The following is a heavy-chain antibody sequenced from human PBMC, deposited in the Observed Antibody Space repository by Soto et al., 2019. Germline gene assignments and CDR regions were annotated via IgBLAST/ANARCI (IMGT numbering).Heavy chain of an antibody. D-gene: IGHD3-16*01. CDR1: GYSFTSNW. CDR3: ARGGKSSYGMDV. Sequence: GESLKISFQHSGYSFTSNWIGLVRQIPGKGLEWMGIIFPADSDTRYSPSFQGQVTISADKSISTAYLQWSSLKASDTAIYYCARGGKSSYGMDVWGQGTTVTVSS. J-gene: IGHJ6*02. V-gene: IGHV5-51*01. CDR2: IFPADSDT.